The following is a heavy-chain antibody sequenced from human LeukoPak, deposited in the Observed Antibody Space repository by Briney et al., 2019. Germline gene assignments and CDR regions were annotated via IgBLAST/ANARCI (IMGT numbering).Heavy chain of an antibody. CDR3: GRIRYGDYPYYYYYMDV. D-gene: IGHD4-17*01. Sequence: SETLSLTCAVYGGSFSGYYWSWIRQPPGKGLEWIGEINHSGSTNYNPSLKSRVTISVDTSKNQFSLKRSSVTAADTAGYYGGRIRYGDYPYYYYYMDVWGKGTTVTISS. V-gene: IGHV4-34*01. CDR1: GGSFSGYY. J-gene: IGHJ6*03. CDR2: INHSGST.